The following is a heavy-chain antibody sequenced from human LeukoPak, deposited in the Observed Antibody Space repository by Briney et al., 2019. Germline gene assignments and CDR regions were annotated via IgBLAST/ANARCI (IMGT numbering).Heavy chain of an antibody. CDR2: IKEDGSEK. J-gene: IGHJ4*02. CDR3: ARDSVVGGVDY. Sequence: GGSLRLSCAASGFNFSTYNMNWVRQAPGKGLEWVANIKEDGSEKNYVDSVKGRFTISRDNAKNSLHLQMNSLRAEDTAVYYCARDSVVGGVDYWGQGTLVSVSS. CDR1: GFNFSTYN. D-gene: IGHD2-21*01. V-gene: IGHV3-7*01.